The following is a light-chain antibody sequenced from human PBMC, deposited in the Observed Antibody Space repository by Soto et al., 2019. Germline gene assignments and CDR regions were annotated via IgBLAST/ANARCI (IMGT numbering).Light chain of an antibody. J-gene: IGKJ4*01. CDR3: QQYNSHS. V-gene: IGKV1-5*01. CDR2: DAS. CDR1: QNIFTW. Sequence: DIHMTQSPSTLSSSLGDTVTITCRASQNIFTWLAWYQHKPGKAPKLLMYDASILESGVPSRFSGSGSGTEFTLTISSLQSDDFATYYCQQYNSHSFGGGTKVDIK.